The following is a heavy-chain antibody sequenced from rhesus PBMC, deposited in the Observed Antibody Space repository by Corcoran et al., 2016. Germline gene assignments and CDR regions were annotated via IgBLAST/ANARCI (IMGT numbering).Heavy chain of an antibody. D-gene: IGHD2-39*01. CDR2: IGGVGGNV. Sequence: HVPLQESAPGLVQPSGTLSLTCTVSGASLRVGYWSWFRHFPVKSLEWIAEIGGVGGNVNSNPSLRSRVSGSSDASKNQVSLRLSSVSAADTAVYFCVTNDLSAGGIYARVLSYWGPGILVTVSS. V-gene: IGHV4-165*02. CDR3: VTNDLSAGGIYARVLSY. CDR1: GASLRVGY. J-gene: IGHJ5-1*01.